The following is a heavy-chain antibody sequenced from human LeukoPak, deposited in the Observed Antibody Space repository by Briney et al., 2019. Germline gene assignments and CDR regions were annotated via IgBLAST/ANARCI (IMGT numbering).Heavy chain of an antibody. Sequence: ASVKVSCKVSGYTLTELSMHWVRQAPGKGLEWMGGFDPEDGETIYAQKFQGRVTMTEDTSTDTAYMELSSLRSEDTAVYYCATVRDCSGGSCLYWYSDLWGRGTLVTVSS. CDR3: ATVRDCSGGSCLYWYSDL. J-gene: IGHJ2*01. D-gene: IGHD2-15*01. CDR1: GYTLTELS. CDR2: FDPEDGET. V-gene: IGHV1-24*01.